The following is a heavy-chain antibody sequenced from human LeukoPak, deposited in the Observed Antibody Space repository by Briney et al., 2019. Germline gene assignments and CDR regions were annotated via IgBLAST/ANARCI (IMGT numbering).Heavy chain of an antibody. Sequence: SETLSLTCAVYGGSFSGYYWSWIRQPPGKGLEWIGEINHSGSTNYNPSLKSRVTISVDTSKNQFSLKLSCVTAADTAVYYCARVMVVVTAIQSFDAFDIWGQGTMVTVSS. CDR2: INHSGST. D-gene: IGHD2-21*02. J-gene: IGHJ3*02. CDR3: ARVMVVVTAIQSFDAFDI. V-gene: IGHV4-34*01. CDR1: GGSFSGYY.